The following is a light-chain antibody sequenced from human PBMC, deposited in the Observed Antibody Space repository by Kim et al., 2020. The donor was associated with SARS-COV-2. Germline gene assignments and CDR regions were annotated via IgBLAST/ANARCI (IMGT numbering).Light chain of an antibody. CDR3: CSYAGSVV. CDR1: SSDVSSYNY. J-gene: IGLJ2*01. Sequence: SHGQSVTIYCTGTSSDVSSYNYVSWYQQQPGKAPKLIIYDVTKRPSGVPDRFSGSKSGNTASLTISGLQAEDEADYYCCSYAGSVVFGGGTQLTVL. CDR2: DVT. V-gene: IGLV2-11*01.